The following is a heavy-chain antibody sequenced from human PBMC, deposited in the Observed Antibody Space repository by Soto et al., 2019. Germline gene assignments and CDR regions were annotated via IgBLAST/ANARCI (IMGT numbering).Heavy chain of an antibody. V-gene: IGHV4-61*03. CDR2: IYYSGNT. Sequence: SETLSLTCTVSGGSVSSGSYFWSWIWQPPGKGLEWIGYIYYSGNTNYNPSLKSRVTISVDTSKNHFSLKLTSVTAADTAVYYCARGVGATYLDYWGQGTLVTVSS. J-gene: IGHJ4*02. CDR1: GGSVSSGSYF. D-gene: IGHD1-26*01. CDR3: ARGVGATYLDY.